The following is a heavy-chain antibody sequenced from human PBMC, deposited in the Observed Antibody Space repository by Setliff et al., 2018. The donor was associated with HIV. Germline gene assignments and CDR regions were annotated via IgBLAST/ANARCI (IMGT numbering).Heavy chain of an antibody. J-gene: IGHJ6*03. Sequence: GGSLRLSCAVSGLSFSHAWMSWVRQTPGKGLEWVGRIKGKTDGWATDYGAPVKDRFTISRDDSESMVYLEMNSLKTEDTAVYYCSWVGATPDFHYYFMAVWGRGTTVTVSS. D-gene: IGHD1-26*01. CDR2: IKGKTDGWAT. CDR3: SWVGATPDFHYYFMAV. V-gene: IGHV3-15*01. CDR1: GLSFSHAW.